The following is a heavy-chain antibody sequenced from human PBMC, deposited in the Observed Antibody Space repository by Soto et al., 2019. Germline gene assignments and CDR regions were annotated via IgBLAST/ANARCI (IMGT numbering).Heavy chain of an antibody. CDR2: INHSGGT. J-gene: IGHJ5*02. Sequence: SETRSLTFPVYGGSFSGYYWSGIRQPTGKGLEWIWEINHSGGTDDNPALKGRVTVSVDTSKTQLSLKLSSVTAADTAVYYFPRALSGQPFNGCVPWGQGTLDT. CDR3: PRALSGQPFNGCVP. V-gene: IGHV4-34*01. D-gene: IGHD3-10*01. CDR1: GGSFSGYY.